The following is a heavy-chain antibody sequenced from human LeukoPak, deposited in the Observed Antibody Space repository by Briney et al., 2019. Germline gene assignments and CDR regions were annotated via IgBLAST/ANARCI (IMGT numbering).Heavy chain of an antibody. CDR2: INPNSGDT. V-gene: IGHV1-2*06. CDR3: AKDFSYGDYSDY. Sequence: ASVKVSCKASGYTFTGYYIYWVRQAPGQGLEWMGRINPNSGDTNYAQKFQGRVTMTRDTSISTAYMELSRLRSDDTAVYYCAKDFSYGDYSDYWGQGTLVTVSS. J-gene: IGHJ4*02. CDR1: GYTFTGYY. D-gene: IGHD4-17*01.